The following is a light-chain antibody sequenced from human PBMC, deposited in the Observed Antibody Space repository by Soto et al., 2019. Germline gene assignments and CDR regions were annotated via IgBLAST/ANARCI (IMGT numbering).Light chain of an antibody. CDR2: AAS. CDR3: QQSYSTPLT. CDR1: QSISSW. Sequence: DIQITQSPATLSSSLLDIVSITCRASQSISSWLAWYQQKPGKAPKLLIYAASSLQSGVPSRFSGSGSGTDFTLTISSLQPEDFATYYCQQSYSTPLTFGGGTKVDIK. V-gene: IGKV1-39*01. J-gene: IGKJ4*01.